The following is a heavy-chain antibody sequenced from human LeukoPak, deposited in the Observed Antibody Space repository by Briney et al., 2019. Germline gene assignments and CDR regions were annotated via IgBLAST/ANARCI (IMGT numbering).Heavy chain of an antibody. J-gene: IGHJ6*02. D-gene: IGHD2-2*01. CDR3: AREGYCSSSNCFYGMDV. CDR2: IKQDGSDK. Sequence: GGSLRLSCAASGFTFSNYWMSWVRQAPGKGLEWVARIKQDGSDKYYVDSVKGRFNISRDNAKNSLYLQMNSLRAEDTAVYYCAREGYCSSSNCFYGMDVWGQGTTVTVSS. V-gene: IGHV3-7*01. CDR1: GFTFSNYW.